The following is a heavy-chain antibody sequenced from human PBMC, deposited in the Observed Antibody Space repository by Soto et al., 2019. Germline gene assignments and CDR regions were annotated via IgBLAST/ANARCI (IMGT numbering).Heavy chain of an antibody. CDR1: GYTFTSYG. D-gene: IGHD2-15*01. CDR2: ISAYNGNT. V-gene: IGHV1-18*01. CDR3: ARGSCSGGSCPLGY. J-gene: IGHJ4*02. Sequence: QVQLVQSGAXVKKPXXSXXVSCKASGYTFTSYGISWVRQAPGQGLEWMGWISAYNGNTNYAQKLQGRVTMTTDTSTSTAYMELRSLRSDDTAVYYCARGSCSGGSCPLGYWGQGTLVTVSS.